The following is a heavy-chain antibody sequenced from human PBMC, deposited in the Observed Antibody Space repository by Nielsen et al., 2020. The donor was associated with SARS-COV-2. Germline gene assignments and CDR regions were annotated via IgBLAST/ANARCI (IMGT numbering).Heavy chain of an antibody. J-gene: IGHJ4*02. Sequence: ESLKISCAASGFTFSSYAMSWVRQAPGKGLEWVSAISGSGGSTYYADSVKGRLTISRDNSKNTLYLQMNSLRAEDTAVYYCAKPSSGYHLGDYWGQGTLVTVSS. CDR1: GFTFSSYA. CDR2: ISGSGGST. D-gene: IGHD3-22*01. CDR3: AKPSSGYHLGDY. V-gene: IGHV3-23*01.